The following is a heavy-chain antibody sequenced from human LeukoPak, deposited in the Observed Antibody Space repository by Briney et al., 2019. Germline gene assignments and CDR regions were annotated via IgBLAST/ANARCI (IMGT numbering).Heavy chain of an antibody. V-gene: IGHV4-34*01. CDR2: INHSGST. J-gene: IGHJ4*01. CDR1: GGSFSGYY. CDR3: ARGYEYYYDSSAKRGRYYFDY. D-gene: IGHD3-22*01. Sequence: PSETLSLTCAVYGGSFSGYYWSWIRQPPGKGLEWIGEINHSGSTNYNPSLKSRVTISVDTSKNQFSLKLSSVTAADTAVYYCARGYEYYYDSSAKRGRYYFDYWGRGTLVTVSS.